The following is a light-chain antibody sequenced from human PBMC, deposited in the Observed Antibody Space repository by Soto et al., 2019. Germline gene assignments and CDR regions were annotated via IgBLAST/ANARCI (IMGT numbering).Light chain of an antibody. CDR3: SSYTSSINLV. Sequence: QSVLTQPASVSGPPGQSITISCTGTSSDVGGYNYVSWYQQHPGKAPKLMIYEVSNRPSGVSNRFSGSKSGNTASLTISGLQAEDEADYSCSSYTSSINLVFGNGTKFTVL. CDR2: EVS. V-gene: IGLV2-14*01. J-gene: IGLJ1*01. CDR1: SSDVGGYNY.